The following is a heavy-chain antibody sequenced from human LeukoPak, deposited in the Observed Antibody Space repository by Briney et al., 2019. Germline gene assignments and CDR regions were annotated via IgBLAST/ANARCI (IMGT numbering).Heavy chain of an antibody. J-gene: IGHJ6*03. V-gene: IGHV3-11*04. Sequence: GGSLRLSCAASGFTLSEHYMSWIRQAPGKGLEWVSYISNSGRTIYYADSVKGRFTISRGNAENSLYLQMNSLRAEDTAVYYCARVIATRPHYHYYMDVWGKGTTVTVSS. D-gene: IGHD6-6*01. CDR2: ISNSGRTI. CDR3: ARVIATRPHYHYYMDV. CDR1: GFTLSEHY.